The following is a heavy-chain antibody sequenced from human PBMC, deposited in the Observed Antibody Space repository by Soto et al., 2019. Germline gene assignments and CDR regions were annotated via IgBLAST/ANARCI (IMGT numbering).Heavy chain of an antibody. CDR3: VRRHVSATGIDWFDP. J-gene: IGHJ5*02. CDR1: GYTFTSYG. CDR2: INAANGDT. V-gene: IGHV1-3*01. D-gene: IGHD6-13*01. Sequence: ASVKVSCKAAGYTFTSYGIHWVRQAPGQRLEWMGWINAANGDTKYSPKFQGRVTITRDTSASTAYMELSSLRSEDTAVYYCVRRHVSATGIDWFDPWGQGTLVTVSS.